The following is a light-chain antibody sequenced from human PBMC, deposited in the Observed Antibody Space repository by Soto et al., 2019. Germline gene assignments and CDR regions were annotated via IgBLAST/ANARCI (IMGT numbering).Light chain of an antibody. V-gene: IGKV3-20*01. CDR1: QSVSSY. CDR3: QQYGNSPQT. J-gene: IGKJ1*01. CDR2: DAS. Sequence: EIVLTQSPVTLSLSPGERATLSCRASQSVSSYLAWYQQRPGQAPRLLIYDASTRATDIPARVSGSGSGTDFTLTISRLEPEDFAVYYCQQYGNSPQTFGQGTKVDIK.